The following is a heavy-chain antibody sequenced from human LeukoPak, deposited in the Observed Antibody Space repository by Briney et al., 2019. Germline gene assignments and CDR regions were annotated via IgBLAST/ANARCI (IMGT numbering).Heavy chain of an antibody. V-gene: IGHV3-21*04. Sequence: GGSLRLSCAASGFTFSSYSMNWVRQAPGKGLEWVSSISSSSSHIYYADSVKGRFTISRDNSKNTLYLQMNSLRAEDTAVYYCARVKAGYYYYMDVWGRGTTVTVSS. D-gene: IGHD3-10*01. CDR2: ISSSSSHI. J-gene: IGHJ6*03. CDR3: ARVKAGYYYYMDV. CDR1: GFTFSSYS.